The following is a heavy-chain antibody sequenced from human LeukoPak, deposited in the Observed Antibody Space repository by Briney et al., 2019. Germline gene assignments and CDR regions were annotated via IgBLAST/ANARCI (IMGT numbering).Heavy chain of an antibody. CDR2: IYSGGTK. D-gene: IGHD5-12*01. V-gene: IGHV3-66*01. J-gene: IGHJ4*02. CDR3: TKVVRIVATPEYYYDY. CDR1: GVSVSDNY. Sequence: HPGGSLRLSCAASGVSVSDNYMSWVRQAPGKGLEWVSVIYSGGTKYYADFVKGRFTISRDKSKNTLYLQMNSLRADDTAVYYCTKVVRIVATPEYYYDYWGQGTLLTVPS.